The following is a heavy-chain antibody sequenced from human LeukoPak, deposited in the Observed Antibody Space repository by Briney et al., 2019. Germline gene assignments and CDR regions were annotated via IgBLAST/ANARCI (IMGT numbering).Heavy chain of an antibody. V-gene: IGHV3-66*01. CDR1: RFTVSSSY. Sequence: GGSLRLSCAASRFTVSSSYMNWVRQAPGKGLEWVSLIDSGGYTYYADSVKGRFTISRDNSKNTLYLQMSSLRVEDTAVYYCATVTTGYFDYWGQGTLVTVSS. D-gene: IGHD1-1*01. CDR2: IDSGGYT. J-gene: IGHJ4*02. CDR3: ATVTTGYFDY.